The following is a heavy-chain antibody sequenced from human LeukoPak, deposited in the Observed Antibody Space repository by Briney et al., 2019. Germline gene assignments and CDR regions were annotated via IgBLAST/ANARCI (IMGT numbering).Heavy chain of an antibody. D-gene: IGHD3-22*01. J-gene: IGHJ3*02. CDR2: IYYSGST. CDR1: GGSFSGYY. V-gene: IGHV4-34*01. CDR3: ARLYYYDSSGYSAFDI. Sequence: SETLSLTCAVYGGSFSGYYWSWIRQPPGKGLEWIGSIYYSGSTYYNPPLKSRVTISVDTSKNQFSLKLSSVTAADTAVYYCARLYYYDSSGYSAFDIWGQGTMVTVSS.